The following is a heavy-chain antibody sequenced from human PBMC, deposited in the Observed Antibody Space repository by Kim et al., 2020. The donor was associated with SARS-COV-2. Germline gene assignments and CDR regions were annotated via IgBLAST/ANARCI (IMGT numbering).Heavy chain of an antibody. CDR2: ISAYNGNT. V-gene: IGHV1-18*01. CDR3: ARDLWGIVGATIPDY. CDR1: GYTFTSYG. J-gene: IGHJ4*02. Sequence: ASVKVSCKASGYTFTSYGISRVRQAPGQGLEWMGWISAYNGNTNYAQKLQGRVTMTTDTSTSTAYMELRSLRSDDTAVYYCARDLWGIVGATIPDYWGQGTLVTVSS. D-gene: IGHD1-26*01.